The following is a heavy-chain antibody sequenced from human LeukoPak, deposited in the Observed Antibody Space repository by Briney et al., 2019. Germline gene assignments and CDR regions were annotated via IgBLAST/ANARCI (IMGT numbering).Heavy chain of an antibody. CDR3: ARDWVAGVPFDAFDI. Sequence: PGGSLRLSCAASGFTFSSYSMNWVRQAPGKGLEWVANIKEDGSEKYYVDSVKGRFTISRDNAQNSVYLHMNSLTAEDTALYYCARDWVAGVPFDAFDIWGQGTMVSVSS. CDR2: IKEDGSEK. V-gene: IGHV3-7*03. D-gene: IGHD3-10*01. CDR1: GFTFSSYS. J-gene: IGHJ3*02.